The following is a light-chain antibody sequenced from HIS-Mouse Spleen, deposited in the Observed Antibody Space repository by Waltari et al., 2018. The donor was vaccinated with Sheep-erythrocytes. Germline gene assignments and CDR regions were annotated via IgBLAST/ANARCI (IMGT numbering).Light chain of an antibody. Sequence: QSALTQPASVSGSPGQSITISCTGTSSDGGSYNLVSWYQQHPGKAPKLMTDEGSKRPSGVCRRFSGCKSGDAASLSISGLQAEDEADYYCCSDAGSSTPWVFGGGTKLTVL. CDR2: EGS. V-gene: IGLV2-23*01. CDR1: SSDGGSYNL. CDR3: CSDAGSSTPWV. J-gene: IGLJ3*02.